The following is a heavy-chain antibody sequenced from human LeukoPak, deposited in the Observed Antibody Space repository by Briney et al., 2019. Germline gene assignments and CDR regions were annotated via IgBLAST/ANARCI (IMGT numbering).Heavy chain of an antibody. CDR2: IYYSGST. CDR1: GGSISSGGYY. Sequence: SQTLSLTCTVSGGSISSGGYYWSWIRQLPGKGLECIGFIYYSGSTFYNPSLRSRVTISIDTSKNQFSLKLSSVTAADTAVYYCASLYYFDSSGYYYGKADIWGQGTMVTVSS. D-gene: IGHD3-22*01. CDR3: ASLYYFDSSGYYYGKADI. V-gene: IGHV4-31*03. J-gene: IGHJ3*02.